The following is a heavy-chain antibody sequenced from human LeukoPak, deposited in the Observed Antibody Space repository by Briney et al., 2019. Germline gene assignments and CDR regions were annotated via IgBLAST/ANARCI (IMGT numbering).Heavy chain of an antibody. CDR1: GASISGYY. Sequence: SETLSLTCTVSGASISGYYCSWIRQPPGRGLEWIGYTHYSGSTNYNPSLRSRVTISVDTSRNQFSLKLSSVTAAGTAVYYCAGRSGLFDYWGQGTLVTVSS. D-gene: IGHD2-15*01. CDR3: AGRSGLFDY. V-gene: IGHV4-59*01. J-gene: IGHJ4*02. CDR2: THYSGST.